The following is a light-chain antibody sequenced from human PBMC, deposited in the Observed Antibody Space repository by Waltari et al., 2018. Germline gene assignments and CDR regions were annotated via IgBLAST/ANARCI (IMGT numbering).Light chain of an antibody. CDR3: QAWDNRNKI. V-gene: IGLV3-1*01. J-gene: IGLJ2*01. CDR1: KLGFTY. Sequence: SYELTQPPSLSVSPGETARITCSGDKLGFTYTSWYQQKPGQSPLLILYQDDRRPSGIPERFAGATSGNTATLTVSGTQSVDEADYYCQAWDNRNKIFGGGTKLTVL. CDR2: QDD.